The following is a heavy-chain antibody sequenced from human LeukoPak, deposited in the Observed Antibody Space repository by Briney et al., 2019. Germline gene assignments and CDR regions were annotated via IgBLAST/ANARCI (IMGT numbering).Heavy chain of an antibody. Sequence: PGGSLRLSCAASGFTFSSYWMSWVRQAPGKGLEWVANIKQDGSEKYYVDSVKGGFTISRGNATNSLYLQMYSLRAEDTAVCYCAMDKEWDRSSFDYWAQGTLITVSS. D-gene: IGHD1-26*01. CDR3: AMDKEWDRSSFDY. CDR1: GFTFSSYW. J-gene: IGHJ4*02. CDR2: IKQDGSEK. V-gene: IGHV3-7*04.